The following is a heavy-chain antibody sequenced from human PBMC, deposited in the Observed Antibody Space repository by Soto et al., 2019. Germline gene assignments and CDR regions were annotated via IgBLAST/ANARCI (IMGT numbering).Heavy chain of an antibody. V-gene: IGHV3-9*01. Sequence: DVQLVESGGGLVQPGRSLRLSCAASGFTFDDYAMHWVRQAPGKGLEWVSGISWNSGSVDYADSVKGRFTISRDNAKNYLYLQMNMLRTEDTALYYCVKGGCSRTSCYLGTHSWGQGTLATVSS. CDR1: GFTFDDYA. CDR3: VKGGCSRTSCYLGTHS. D-gene: IGHD2-2*01. CDR2: ISWNSGSV. J-gene: IGHJ4*02.